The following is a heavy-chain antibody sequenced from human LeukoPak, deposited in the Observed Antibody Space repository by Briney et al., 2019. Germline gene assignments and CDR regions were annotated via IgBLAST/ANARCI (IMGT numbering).Heavy chain of an antibody. V-gene: IGHV3-23*01. Sequence: GGSLRLSCAASGFTFSSYAMSWVRQAPGKGLEWVSAISGSGGSTYYADSVKGRFTISRDNSKNTLDLQMNSLRAEDTAVYYCAKHKDYYDSSGFDYWGQGTLVTVSS. CDR1: GFTFSSYA. CDR2: ISGSGGST. J-gene: IGHJ4*02. D-gene: IGHD3-22*01. CDR3: AKHKDYYDSSGFDY.